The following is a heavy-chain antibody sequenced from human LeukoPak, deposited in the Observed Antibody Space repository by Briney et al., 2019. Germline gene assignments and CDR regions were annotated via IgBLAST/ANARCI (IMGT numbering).Heavy chain of an antibody. Sequence: PGGSLRLSCAASGFTFSSYEMNWVRQAPGKGPEWVSYISSSGSTIYYADSVKGRFTISRDNAKNSLYLQMNSLRAEDTAVYYCARSQYCGGDCYLRLFDYWGQGTLVTVSS. J-gene: IGHJ4*02. D-gene: IGHD2-21*02. V-gene: IGHV3-48*03. CDR1: GFTFSSYE. CDR3: ARSQYCGGDCYLRLFDY. CDR2: ISSSGSTI.